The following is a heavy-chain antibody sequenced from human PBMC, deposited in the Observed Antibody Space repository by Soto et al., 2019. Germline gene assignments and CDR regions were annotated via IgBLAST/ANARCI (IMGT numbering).Heavy chain of an antibody. CDR3: ARGGGYSYGDGLDY. D-gene: IGHD5-18*01. J-gene: IGHJ4*02. V-gene: IGHV4-34*01. CDR1: GGSFSSYY. CDR2: INHSGST. Sequence: SETLSLTCAVYGGSFSSYYWSWIRQPPGKGLEWIGEINHSGSTNYNPSLKSRVTISVDTSKNQFSLKLSSVTAADTAVYYCARGGGYSYGDGLDYWGQGTLVTVSS.